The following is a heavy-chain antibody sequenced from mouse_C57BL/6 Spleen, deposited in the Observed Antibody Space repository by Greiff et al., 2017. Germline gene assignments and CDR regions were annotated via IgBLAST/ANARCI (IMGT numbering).Heavy chain of an antibody. V-gene: IGHV1-69*01. J-gene: IGHJ2*01. Sequence: VQLQESGAELVMPGASVKLSCKASGYTFTSYWMHWVKQRPGQGLEWIGDIDPSDSYTNYNQKFKGKSTLTVDKSSSTAYMQLSSLTSEDSAVYYCARGDYYGSSLDYWGQGTTLTVSS. CDR3: ARGDYYGSSLDY. D-gene: IGHD1-1*01. CDR1: GYTFTSYW. CDR2: IDPSDSYT.